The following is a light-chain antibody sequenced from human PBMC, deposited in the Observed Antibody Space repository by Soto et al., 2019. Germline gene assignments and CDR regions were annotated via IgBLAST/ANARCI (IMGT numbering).Light chain of an antibody. CDR3: SSYTSSSTRV. CDR1: SSDVGGYNS. CDR2: EVT. J-gene: IGLJ1*01. Sequence: LTQPASVSGSPGQSITISCTGTSSDVGGYNSVSWYQQHPGKAPKLVIYEVTNRPSGISNRFSGSKSGNTASLTISGLQAEDEADYYSSSYTSSSTRVFRTGTKVTV. V-gene: IGLV2-14*01.